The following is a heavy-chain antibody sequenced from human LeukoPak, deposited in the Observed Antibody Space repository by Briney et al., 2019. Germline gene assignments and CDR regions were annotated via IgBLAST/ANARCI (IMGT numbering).Heavy chain of an antibody. V-gene: IGHV1-18*01. CDR1: AYTFSTYV. D-gene: IGHD2-15*01. J-gene: IGHJ6*03. CDR3: ARAVSGGSSFFYMDV. CDR2: ISVYNDNT. Sequence: ASVRVSCKASAYTFSTYVISWVPQAPGQGLEWMGWISVYNDNTKYSQNLQGRVTLTTDKPTNTAYMELRRRRSDDTAIYYCARAVSGGSSFFYMDVWGKGTTVTISS.